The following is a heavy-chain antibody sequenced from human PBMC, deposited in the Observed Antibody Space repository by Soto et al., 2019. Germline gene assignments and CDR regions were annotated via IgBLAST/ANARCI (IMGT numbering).Heavy chain of an antibody. CDR1: GYTFTSYD. CDR3: ARAIAARPNYYYYMDV. D-gene: IGHD6-6*01. V-gene: IGHV1-8*01. CDR2: MNPNSGNT. J-gene: IGHJ6*03. Sequence: QVQLVQSGAEVKKPGASVKVSCKASGYTFTSYDINWVRQATGQGLEWMGWMNPNSGNTGYAQKFQGRVTMTRNTSISTAYMALSSLRSEDTAVYYCARAIAARPNYYYYMDVWGKGTTVTVSS.